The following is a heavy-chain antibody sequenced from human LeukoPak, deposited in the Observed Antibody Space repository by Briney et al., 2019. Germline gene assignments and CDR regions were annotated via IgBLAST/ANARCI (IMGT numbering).Heavy chain of an antibody. D-gene: IGHD6-13*01. V-gene: IGHV3-7*01. J-gene: IGHJ4*02. Sequence: GSLRLSCAASGFTFSTYWMSWVRQAPGKGPEWVANIKQDGSEKYYVDSVKGRFTISRDNAKNSLYLQMNSLRAEDTAMYYCARDSAGNDYWGQGTLVTVSS. CDR3: ARDSAGNDY. CDR2: IKQDGSEK. CDR1: GFTFSTYW.